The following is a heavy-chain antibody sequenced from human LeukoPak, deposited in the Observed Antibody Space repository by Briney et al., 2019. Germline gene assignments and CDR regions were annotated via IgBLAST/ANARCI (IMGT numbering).Heavy chain of an antibody. CDR1: GFTFSSYA. J-gene: IGHJ4*02. Sequence: EPGGSLRLSCAASGFTFSSYAMSWVRQAPGKGLEWVSTICGSSGSTYYADSVKGRFTISRDNSKNTLYLQMNSLRAEDTAVYYCAKNSGGSCYSNHDYWGQGTLVTVSS. CDR2: ICGSSGST. CDR3: AKNSGGSCYSNHDY. V-gene: IGHV3-23*01. D-gene: IGHD2-15*01.